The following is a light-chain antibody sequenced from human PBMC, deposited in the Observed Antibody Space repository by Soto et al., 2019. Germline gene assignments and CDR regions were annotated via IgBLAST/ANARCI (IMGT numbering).Light chain of an antibody. J-gene: IGKJ1*01. V-gene: IGKV1-5*01. CDR2: HAS. CDR3: QQYRTYS. CDR1: QSISNW. Sequence: IQLTQSPSTLPASVGDRVTLTCRASQSISNWLAWYQQKPGTAPKLLIYHASILETAVPSRFSDNGSGTEFTLTISSLQPGDFATYYCQQYRTYSFGQGSRVEIK.